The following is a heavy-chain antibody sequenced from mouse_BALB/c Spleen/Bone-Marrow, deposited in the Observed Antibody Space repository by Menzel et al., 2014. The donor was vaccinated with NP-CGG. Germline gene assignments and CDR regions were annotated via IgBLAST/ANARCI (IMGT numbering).Heavy chain of an antibody. CDR1: GFAFSSYD. CDR3: ARHMIRGFAY. CDR2: ISSGGGST. J-gene: IGHJ3*01. V-gene: IGHV5-12-1*01. Sequence: EVKVEESGGGLVKPGVSLKLSCAASGFAFSSYDMSWVRQTPEKRLEWVAYISSGGGSTYYSDTVKGRFTISRDNAKNTLYLEMSSLKSEDTAMYYCARHMIRGFAYWGQGTLVTVSA. D-gene: IGHD2-4*01.